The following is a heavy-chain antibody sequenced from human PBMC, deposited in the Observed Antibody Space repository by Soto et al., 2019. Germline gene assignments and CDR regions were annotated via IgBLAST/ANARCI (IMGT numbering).Heavy chain of an antibody. CDR3: ARDLYEGALYSCLY. Sequence: GGSLSLPSAASGFTFSSYGMFWVRQAPGNGLEHQGIIWYDGNNKFYAESVKCSFTISSDNSKNRLYQQLHSLRAEFLVVYYCARDLYEGALYSCLYWGQGTLVTVSS. D-gene: IGHD5-12*01. J-gene: IGHJ4*02. V-gene: IGHV3-33*01. CDR1: GFTFSSYG. CDR2: IWYDGNNK.